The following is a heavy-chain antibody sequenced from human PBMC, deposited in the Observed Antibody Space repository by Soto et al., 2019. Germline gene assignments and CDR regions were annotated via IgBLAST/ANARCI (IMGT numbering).Heavy chain of an antibody. Sequence: PGGSLRLSCAASGFTFSSYAMHWVRQAPGKGLERVAVISYDGSNKYYADSVKGRFTISRDNSKNTLYLQMNSLRAEDTAVYYCARDSHRIAVAGTMAPYYYYYGMDVWGQGTTVTVSS. V-gene: IGHV3-30-3*01. D-gene: IGHD6-19*01. CDR2: ISYDGSNK. J-gene: IGHJ6*02. CDR1: GFTFSSYA. CDR3: ARDSHRIAVAGTMAPYYYYYGMDV.